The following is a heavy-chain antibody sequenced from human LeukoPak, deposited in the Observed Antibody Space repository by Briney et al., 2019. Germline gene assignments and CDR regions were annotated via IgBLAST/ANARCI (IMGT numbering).Heavy chain of an antibody. CDR3: ARRGGSGRSFDY. D-gene: IGHD3-10*01. Sequence: SETLSLTCTVSGGPVSSGTYYWSWIRQPPGKGLEWIGYIYYTGSTNYNPSLKSRLTISVDTSKNQFSLKLSSVTAADTAVYYCARRGGSGRSFDYWGQGTLVTVSS. J-gene: IGHJ4*02. CDR2: IYYTGST. CDR1: GGPVSSGTYY. V-gene: IGHV4-61*01.